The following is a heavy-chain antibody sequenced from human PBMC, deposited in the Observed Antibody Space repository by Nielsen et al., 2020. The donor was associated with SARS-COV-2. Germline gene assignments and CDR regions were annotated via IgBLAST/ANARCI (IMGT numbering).Heavy chain of an antibody. CDR2: IKQDGSEK. V-gene: IGHV3-7*01. CDR3: ARVGRSSTSRGVYAFDI. CDR1: GFTFSSYW. Sequence: SCAASGFTFSSYWMSWVRQAPGKGLEWVANIKQDGSEKYYVDSVKGRFTISRDNAKNSLYLQMNSLRAEDTAVYYCARVGRSSTSRGVYAFDIWGQGTMVTVSS. D-gene: IGHD2-2*01. J-gene: IGHJ3*02.